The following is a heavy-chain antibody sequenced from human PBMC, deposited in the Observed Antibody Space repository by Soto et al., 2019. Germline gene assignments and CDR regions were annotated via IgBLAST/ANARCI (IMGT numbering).Heavy chain of an antibody. D-gene: IGHD4-17*01. CDR3: ARDGDYPKDY. CDR2: IIPILGIA. V-gene: IGHV1-69*04. CDR1: GGTFSSDT. Sequence: GASVQVSCKASGGTFSSDTISWVRQAPGQGLEWMGRIIPILGIANYAQEFQGRVTITADKSTSTAYMELSSLRSEDTAVYYCARDGDYPKDYWGQGTLVTVSS. J-gene: IGHJ4*02.